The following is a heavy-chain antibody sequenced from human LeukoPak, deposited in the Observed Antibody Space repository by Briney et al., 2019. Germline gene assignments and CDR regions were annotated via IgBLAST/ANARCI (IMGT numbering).Heavy chain of an antibody. V-gene: IGHV1-69*13. CDR2: IIPLFRTP. CDR3: ARVWDTAMDNNWFDP. CDR1: GGAFSNYA. Sequence: GASVKVSCKASGGAFSNYATSWVRQAPGQGLEWMGGIIPLFRTPNYAQRFLGRITITADESTKTVFMELRSLRSEDTAVYYCARVWDTAMDNNWFDPWGQGTLVTVSS. J-gene: IGHJ5*02. D-gene: IGHD5-18*01.